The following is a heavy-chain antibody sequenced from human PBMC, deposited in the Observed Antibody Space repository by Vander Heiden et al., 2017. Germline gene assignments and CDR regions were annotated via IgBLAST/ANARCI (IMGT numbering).Heavy chain of an antibody. CDR1: GFTCSSNA. CDR3: AKAAILGGYYYYGMDV. Sequence: EVQLLESGGGLVQPGGSLRLSCAASGFTCSSNAMSCVRQAPGKGLEWVSAISGSGDSTYYADSVKGRFTISRDNSKNTLYLQMNSLRAEDTAVYYCAKAAILGGYYYYGMDVWGQGTTVTVSS. J-gene: IGHJ6*02. V-gene: IGHV3-23*01. CDR2: ISGSGDST.